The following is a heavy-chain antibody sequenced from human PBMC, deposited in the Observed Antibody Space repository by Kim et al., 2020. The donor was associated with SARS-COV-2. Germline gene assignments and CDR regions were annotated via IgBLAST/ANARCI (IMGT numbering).Heavy chain of an antibody. D-gene: IGHD6-13*01. J-gene: IGHJ6*02. V-gene: IGHV3-30*07. CDR3: AREGSTQQLVHYYYYGMDV. Sequence: GRFTNARDNSKNTLYLQMNSLRAEDTAVYYCAREGSTQQLVHYYYYGMDVWGQGTTVTVSS.